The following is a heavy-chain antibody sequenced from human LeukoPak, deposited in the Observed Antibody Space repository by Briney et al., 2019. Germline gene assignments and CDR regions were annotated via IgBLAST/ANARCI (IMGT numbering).Heavy chain of an antibody. CDR2: IKSTRDGGAT. CDR3: ARDSGNYLDAFDI. D-gene: IGHD1-7*01. CDR1: GFTFKNAW. V-gene: IGHV3-15*01. Sequence: GGSLRLSCEASGFTFKNAWMIWVHQAPGKGPEWVGRIKSTRDGGATEYAAPVKGRFTISRDDSKNTVYLQMSSLITDDTGVYYCARDSGNYLDAFDIWGQGTMVTVSS. J-gene: IGHJ3*02.